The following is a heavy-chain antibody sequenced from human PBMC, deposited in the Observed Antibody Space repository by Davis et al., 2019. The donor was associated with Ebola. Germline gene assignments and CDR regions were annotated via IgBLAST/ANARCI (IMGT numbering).Heavy chain of an antibody. CDR3: AVMPDDY. CDR1: GFTLSNYW. J-gene: IGHJ4*02. D-gene: IGHD1-14*01. CDR2: IKQDGSQT. V-gene: IGHV3-7*01. Sequence: GESLKISCAASGFTLSNYWMNWVRPVPGKGLEWVANIKQDGSQTNYGDSVKGRFTISRDNAKRSLYLQMNSLRAEDTAVYYCAVMPDDYWGQGTLVTVSS.